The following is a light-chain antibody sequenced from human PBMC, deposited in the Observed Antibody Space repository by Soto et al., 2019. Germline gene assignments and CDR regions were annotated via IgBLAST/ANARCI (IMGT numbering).Light chain of an antibody. Sequence: QSALTQPASVSGSPGQSITISCTGTSSDVGGYNFVSWYQQHPGKAPKFMIYDVNKRPSGVSNRFSGSKSGNTASLTISGLQAEDEGDYYCSSYSSSSTHYVFGTGNKLTVL. J-gene: IGLJ1*01. CDR2: DVN. V-gene: IGLV2-14*01. CDR1: SSDVGGYNF. CDR3: SSYSSSSTHYV.